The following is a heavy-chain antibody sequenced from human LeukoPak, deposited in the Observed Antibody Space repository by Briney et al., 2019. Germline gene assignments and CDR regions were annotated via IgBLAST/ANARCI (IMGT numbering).Heavy chain of an antibody. D-gene: IGHD6-19*01. CDR3: AKDRYSSGRSPAFDC. CDR1: GFTFSSYE. CDR2: ISSSGSTI. Sequence: GGSLRLSCAASGFTFSSYEMNWVRQAPGKGLEWVSYISSSGSTIYYADSVKGRFTISRDNAKNSLYLQMNSLRAEDMALYYCAKDRYSSGRSPAFDCWGQGTLVTVSS. J-gene: IGHJ4*02. V-gene: IGHV3-48*03.